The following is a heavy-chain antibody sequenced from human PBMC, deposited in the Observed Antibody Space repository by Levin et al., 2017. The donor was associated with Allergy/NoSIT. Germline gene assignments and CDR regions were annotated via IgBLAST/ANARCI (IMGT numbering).Heavy chain of an antibody. CDR2: IYPADSDT. Sequence: KVSCQTSGYSFSIYWIGWVRQLPGRGLEWMGIIYPADSDTRYSPSFQGQVTISADKSTDTAYLQWSSLKASDTATYYCVRGWVYSTRALPAFDVWGQGTMVTVSS. V-gene: IGHV5-51*01. J-gene: IGHJ3*01. CDR1: GYSFSIYW. D-gene: IGHD2-8*01. CDR3: VRGWVYSTRALPAFDV.